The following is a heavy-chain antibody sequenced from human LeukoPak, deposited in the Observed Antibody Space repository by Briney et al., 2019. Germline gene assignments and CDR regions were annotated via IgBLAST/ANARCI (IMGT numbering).Heavy chain of an antibody. CDR3: ARNYDYGEYFWFDP. J-gene: IGHJ5*02. CDR1: GFTSSSYG. V-gene: IGHV3-21*01. D-gene: IGHD4-17*01. CDR2: ISSSSSYI. Sequence: PGGSLRLSCAASGFTSSSYGMHWVRQAPGKGLEWVSSISSSSSYIYYADSVKGRFTISRDNAKNSLYLQMNSLRAEDTAVYYCARNYDYGEYFWFDPWGQGTLVTVSS.